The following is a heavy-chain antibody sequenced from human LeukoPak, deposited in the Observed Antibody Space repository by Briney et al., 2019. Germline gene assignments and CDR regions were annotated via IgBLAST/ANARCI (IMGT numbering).Heavy chain of an antibody. CDR3: ARVYSNYVRAFDI. J-gene: IGHJ3*02. CDR2: IIPIFGTA. V-gene: IGHV1-69*05. Sequence: ASVKVSCKASGGTFSSYAISLVRQAPGQGLEWMGGIIPIFGTANYAQKFQGRVTITTDESTSTAYMELSSLRSEDTAVYYCARVYSNYVRAFDIWGQGTMVTVSS. D-gene: IGHD4-11*01. CDR1: GGTFSSYA.